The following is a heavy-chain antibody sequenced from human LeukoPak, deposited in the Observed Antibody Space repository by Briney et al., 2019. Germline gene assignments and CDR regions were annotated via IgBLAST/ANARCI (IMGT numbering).Heavy chain of an antibody. Sequence: PSETLSLTCAVYGGSFSGYYWSWIRQPPGKGLEWIGEINHSGSTNYNPSLKSRVTISVDTSKNQFSLKLSSVTAADTAVYYCARNRYYDYVWGSPRKSLFDYWGQGTLVTVSS. V-gene: IGHV4-34*01. J-gene: IGHJ4*02. CDR2: INHSGST. CDR3: ARNRYYDYVWGSPRKSLFDY. D-gene: IGHD3-16*01. CDR1: GGSFSGYY.